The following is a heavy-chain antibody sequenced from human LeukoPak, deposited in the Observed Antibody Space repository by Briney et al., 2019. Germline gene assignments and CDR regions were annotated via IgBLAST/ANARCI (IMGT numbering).Heavy chain of an antibody. D-gene: IGHD6-13*01. Sequence: SETLSLTCAVYGGSFSGYNWSWIRQPPGKGLEWIGKINHSGSTNYNPSLKSRVTISVDTSKNQFSLKLSSVTAADTAVYYCARVSAAGISYYYYYGMDVWGKGTTVTVSS. J-gene: IGHJ6*04. CDR2: INHSGST. CDR1: GGSFSGYN. CDR3: ARVSAAGISYYYYYGMDV. V-gene: IGHV4-34*01.